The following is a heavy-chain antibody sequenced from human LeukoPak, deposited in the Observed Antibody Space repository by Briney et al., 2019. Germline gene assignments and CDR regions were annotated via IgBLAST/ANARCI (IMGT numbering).Heavy chain of an antibody. V-gene: IGHV5-51*01. CDR1: GYSFTTYW. Sequence: GESLKISCKGSGYSFTTYWIGWVRQMPGKGLECLGVIYPGDSDTRYSPSFQGQVTISADKSISTAYLQWSSLKASDTAMYYCARQIRRGMIGAFDIWGQGTMVTVSS. CDR3: ARQIRRGMIGAFDI. D-gene: IGHD3-22*01. CDR2: IYPGDSDT. J-gene: IGHJ3*02.